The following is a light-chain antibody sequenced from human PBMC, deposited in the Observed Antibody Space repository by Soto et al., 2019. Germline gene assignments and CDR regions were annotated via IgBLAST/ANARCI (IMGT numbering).Light chain of an antibody. V-gene: IGLV8-61*01. CDR1: SGSVSTNCY. CDR3: FSIWAVSL. Sequence: QTVVTQEPSFSVSPGGTITLTCGLRSGSVSTNCYPNWYQQTPGQAPRTLIYSTNTPASGVPDRFSGSILGNKAALTITGAQAECESHYDCFSIWAVSLFVGGTKLTVL. J-gene: IGLJ2*01. CDR2: STN.